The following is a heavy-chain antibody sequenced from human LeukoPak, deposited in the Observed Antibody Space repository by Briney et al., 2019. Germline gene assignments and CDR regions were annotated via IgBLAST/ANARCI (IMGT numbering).Heavy chain of an antibody. CDR3: AKRFWSGSSAPPDY. V-gene: IGHV3-23*01. CDR1: GFTFSSYA. J-gene: IGHJ4*02. Sequence: GGSLRLSCAASGFTFSSYAMNWVRQAPGKGLEHISVISVSGDSTYHADSVRGRFTISRDNSKNTLYLQMNNLRAEDTAVYYCAKRFWSGSSAPPDYWGQGTLVTVSS. CDR2: ISVSGDST. D-gene: IGHD3-3*01.